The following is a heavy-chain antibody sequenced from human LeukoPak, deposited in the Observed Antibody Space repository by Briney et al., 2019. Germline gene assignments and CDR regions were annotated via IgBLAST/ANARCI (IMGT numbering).Heavy chain of an antibody. Sequence: GGSLRLSCTTSGFTFGDYTMTWVRQAPGKGLEWEGLIRSKAYGGTTEYAASVKGRFTISRDDSKSIAYLQMNSLKTEDTALYYCTRNYSNYYFDYWGQGTLVTVSS. D-gene: IGHD4-11*01. V-gene: IGHV3-49*04. CDR3: TRNYSNYYFDY. CDR1: GFTFGDYT. J-gene: IGHJ4*02. CDR2: IRSKAYGGTT.